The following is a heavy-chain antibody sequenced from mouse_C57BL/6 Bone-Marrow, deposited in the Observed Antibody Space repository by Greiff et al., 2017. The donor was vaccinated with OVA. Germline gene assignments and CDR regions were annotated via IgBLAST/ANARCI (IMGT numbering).Heavy chain of an antibody. D-gene: IGHD2-5*01. CDR1: GYAFTNYL. V-gene: IGHV1-54*01. J-gene: IGHJ2*01. CDR2: INPGSGGT. CDR3: ARGGSNYLYYFDY. Sequence: QVQLQQSGAELVRPGTSVKVSCKASGYAFTNYLIEWVKQRPGQGLEWIGVINPGSGGTNYNEKFKGKATLTADKSSSTAYMQLSSLTSEDSAVYFCARGGSNYLYYFDYWGQGTTLTVSS.